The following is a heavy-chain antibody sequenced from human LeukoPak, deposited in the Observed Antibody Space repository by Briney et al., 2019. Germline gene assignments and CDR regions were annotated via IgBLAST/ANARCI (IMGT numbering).Heavy chain of an antibody. CDR1: GFTLSSYG. J-gene: IGHJ4*02. D-gene: IGHD6-13*01. CDR3: AREGRIAAAGISSLKDPYYFDY. V-gene: IGHV3-30*03. CDR2: ISYDGSNK. Sequence: GRSLRLSCAASGFTLSSYGMHWVRQAPGKGLEWVAVISYDGSNKYYADSVKGRFTISRDNSKNTLYLQMNSLRAEDTAVYYCAREGRIAAAGISSLKDPYYFDYWGQGTLVTVSS.